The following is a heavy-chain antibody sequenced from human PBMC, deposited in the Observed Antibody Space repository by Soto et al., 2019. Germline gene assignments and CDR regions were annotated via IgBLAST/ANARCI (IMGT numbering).Heavy chain of an antibody. Sequence: QVQLVQSGAEVKKPGATVKVSCKASGYTFTSYGISWVRQDPGQALEGRGWISAYNGNTNYAQKLQRRGTMNADTSTSTAYMERTRLRSDDTAVYDCARDLVNCVGGTFQHWGQGTLVTVSS. D-gene: IGHD1-1*01. J-gene: IGHJ1*01. CDR2: ISAYNGNT. V-gene: IGHV1-18*04. CDR1: GYTFTSYG. CDR3: ARDLVNCVGGTFQH.